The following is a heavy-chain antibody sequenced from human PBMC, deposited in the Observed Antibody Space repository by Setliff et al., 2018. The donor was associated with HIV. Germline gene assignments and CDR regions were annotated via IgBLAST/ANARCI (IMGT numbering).Heavy chain of an antibody. D-gene: IGHD3-10*02. J-gene: IGHJ4*02. CDR2: IYSRGNT. Sequence: PSETLSLTCSVSGGPISSSSYYWGWIRQPPGKGLEWIGNIYSRGNTYYNPSLKSRLTMSVDTSKNQLSLKLSSLTAADTAMYYCASVTLFVRFDFWGLGTLVTVSS. V-gene: IGHV4-39*01. CDR3: ASVTLFVRFDF. CDR1: GGPISSSSYY.